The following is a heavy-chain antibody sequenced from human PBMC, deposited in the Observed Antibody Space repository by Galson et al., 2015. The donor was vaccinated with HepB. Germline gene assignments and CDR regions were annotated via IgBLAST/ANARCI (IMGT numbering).Heavy chain of an antibody. V-gene: IGHV3-30-3*01. CDR3: ASTPPNVSSSWYSGGIDY. J-gene: IGHJ4*02. D-gene: IGHD6-13*01. Sequence: SLRLSCAASGFTFSSYAMHWVRQAPGKGLEWVAVISYDGSNKYYADSVKGRFTISRDNSKNTLYLQMNSLRAEDTAVYYCASTPPNVSSSWYSGGIDYWGQGTLVTVSS. CDR2: ISYDGSNK. CDR1: GFTFSSYA.